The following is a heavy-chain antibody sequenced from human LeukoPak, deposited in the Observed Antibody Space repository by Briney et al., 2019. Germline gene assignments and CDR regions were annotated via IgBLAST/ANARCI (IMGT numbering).Heavy chain of an antibody. CDR2: INHSGST. CDR1: GGSFSGYY. Sequence: PSETLSLTCAVYGGSFSGYYWSWIRQPPGKGLEWIGEINHSGSTNYNPSLKSRVTISVDTSKNQFSLKLSSVTAADTAVYYCARLAPNPELAFDYWGQGTLVTVSS. CDR3: ARLAPNPELAFDY. D-gene: IGHD1-14*01. V-gene: IGHV4-34*01. J-gene: IGHJ4*02.